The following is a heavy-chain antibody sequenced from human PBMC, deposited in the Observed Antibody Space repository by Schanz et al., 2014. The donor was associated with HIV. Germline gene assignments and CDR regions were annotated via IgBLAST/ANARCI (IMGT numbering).Heavy chain of an antibody. V-gene: IGHV3-21*04. D-gene: IGHD3-10*02. Sequence: EVQLVESGGGLVKPGGSLRLSCAASGFTFSSYTMNWVRQAPGKGLECVSSISSSSSYIFYADSIKGRFTISRDNAKNSLYLQMNSLRAEDTAVYYCARCSGSNYSPCHNYYGLDVWGQGTTVSVSS. CDR3: ARCSGSNYSPCHNYYGLDV. CDR1: GFTFSSYT. J-gene: IGHJ6*02. CDR2: ISSSSSYI.